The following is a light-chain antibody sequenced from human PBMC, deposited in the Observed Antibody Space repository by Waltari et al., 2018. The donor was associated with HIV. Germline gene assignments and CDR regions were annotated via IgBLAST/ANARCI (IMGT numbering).Light chain of an antibody. CDR1: QSVSSTY. J-gene: IGKJ1*01. CDR2: GAS. V-gene: IGKV3-20*01. Sequence: EIGLTQSPGTLSLSPGESATIACRASQSVSSTYLAWYQHKPGQAPRLLIYGASTRATGIPGRFSGSGSGTDFTLSITRLEPEDFAVYYCQHYGISSWTFGQGTKVEI. CDR3: QHYGISSWT.